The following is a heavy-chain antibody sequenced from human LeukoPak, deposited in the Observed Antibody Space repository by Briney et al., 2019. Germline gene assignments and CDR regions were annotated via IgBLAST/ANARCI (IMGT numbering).Heavy chain of an antibody. CDR2: IYTSGNT. CDR3: ARGGATMDV. J-gene: IGHJ6*03. V-gene: IGHV4-61*02. CDR1: GGSISSPSYY. Sequence: SQTLSLTCTVSGGSISSPSYYWSWIRQPAGKGLRWIGRIYTSGNTNYNPSLKSRVTISVDTSKNQFSLKLSSVTAADTAVYYCARGGATMDVWGKGTTVTISS. D-gene: IGHD1-26*01.